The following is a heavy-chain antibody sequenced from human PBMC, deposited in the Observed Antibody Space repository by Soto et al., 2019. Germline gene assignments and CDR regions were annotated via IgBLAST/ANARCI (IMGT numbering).Heavy chain of an antibody. V-gene: IGHV3-23*01. CDR3: AKVWSGCYFDY. CDR1: GFTFSSYD. CDR2: VTYSGGRT. Sequence: VQLLESGGGLVQPGGSLRLSCAASGFTFSSYDMAWVRQAPGKGLEWVSTVTYSGGRTYYADSVKGRFTISRDNSKNTLYLQMNSLRAEDTAVYYCAKVWSGCYFDYWGQGTLVTVSS. J-gene: IGHJ4*02. D-gene: IGHD3-3*01.